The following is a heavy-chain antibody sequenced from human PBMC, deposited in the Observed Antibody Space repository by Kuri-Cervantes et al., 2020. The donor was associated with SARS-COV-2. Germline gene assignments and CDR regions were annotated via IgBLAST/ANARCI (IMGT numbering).Heavy chain of an antibody. Sequence: SQTLSLTCAVYGGSFSGYYWGWIRQPPGKGLGWIGSIYYSGSTYYNPSLKSRVTISVDTSKNQFSLKLSSVTAADTAVCYCARTYCSGGSCFPGDYFDYWGQGTLVTVSS. V-gene: IGHV4-34*01. CDR1: GGSFSGYY. J-gene: IGHJ4*02. CDR2: IYYSGST. D-gene: IGHD2-15*01. CDR3: ARTYCSGGSCFPGDYFDY.